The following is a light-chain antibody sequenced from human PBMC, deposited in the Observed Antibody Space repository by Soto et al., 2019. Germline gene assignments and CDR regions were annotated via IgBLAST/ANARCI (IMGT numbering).Light chain of an antibody. V-gene: IGLV2-14*01. J-gene: IGLJ1*01. Sequence: QSALTQPASVSGSRGQSITISCTGTSSDVGGYNRVSWYQQRPGKAPKLMIFDVTNRPSGVSSRFSGSKSGNTASLTISGLQAEDEADYYCNSFTSDSAYVFGTGTKVTVL. CDR1: SSDVGGYNR. CDR3: NSFTSDSAYV. CDR2: DVT.